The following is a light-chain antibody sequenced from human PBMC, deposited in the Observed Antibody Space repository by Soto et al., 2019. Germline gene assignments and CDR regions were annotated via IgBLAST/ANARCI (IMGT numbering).Light chain of an antibody. Sequence: QSVLTQPPSVSEAPGQRVTISCTGSSSNIGAGYDVHWYQQLPGTAPKLLIYGNSNRPSGVPDRFSGSKSGTSASLAITGLQAEDEADYYCQSYDSSLSGLVFGGGTKVTVL. CDR3: QSYDSSLSGLV. CDR2: GNS. J-gene: IGLJ2*01. V-gene: IGLV1-40*01. CDR1: SSNIGAGYD.